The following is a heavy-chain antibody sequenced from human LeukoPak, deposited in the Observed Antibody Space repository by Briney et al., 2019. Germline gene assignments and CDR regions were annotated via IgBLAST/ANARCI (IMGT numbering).Heavy chain of an antibody. J-gene: IGHJ5*02. CDR2: INPNGST. D-gene: IGHD6-6*01. Sequence: LSETLSLTCGVYGGSFCGYYWRWIRQPPGKGLEWIGEINPNGSTNYNPPLKSRITISVDTSNNQFSLKLSSVTAADTAVYYCARRIAARPGRRYNWFDPWGQGTLVTVSS. CDR1: GGSFCGYY. V-gene: IGHV4-34*01. CDR3: ARRIAARPGRRYNWFDP.